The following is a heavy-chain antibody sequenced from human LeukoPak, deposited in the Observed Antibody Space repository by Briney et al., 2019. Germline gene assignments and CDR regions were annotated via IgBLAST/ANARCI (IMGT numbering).Heavy chain of an antibody. V-gene: IGHV3-74*01. J-gene: IGHJ4*02. D-gene: IGHD2-2*01. Sequence: GGSLRHSCAASGFTFGTHWMHWVRQAPGKGLVWVSCINNDGTTTNYANSVKGRFTISRDNAKSTLYLQMNSLRAEDTAVYYCLSCISPNCYEFWGQGVPVTVSS. CDR1: GFTFGTHW. CDR3: LSCISPNCYEF. CDR2: INNDGTTT.